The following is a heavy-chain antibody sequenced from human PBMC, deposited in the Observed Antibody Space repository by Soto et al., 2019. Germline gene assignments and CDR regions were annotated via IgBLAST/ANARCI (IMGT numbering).Heavy chain of an antibody. D-gene: IGHD5-12*01. Sequence: GGSLRLSCAASGFTVSSNYMNWVRQAPGKGLEWASAIYSGDNTYYADSVKGRFTISRDNSKNTLYLQMNSLRAEDTAVYYCARDKGRDGYNSDAFDIWGQGTMVTVSS. CDR1: GFTVSSNY. V-gene: IGHV3-66*01. CDR2: IYSGDNT. J-gene: IGHJ3*02. CDR3: ARDKGRDGYNSDAFDI.